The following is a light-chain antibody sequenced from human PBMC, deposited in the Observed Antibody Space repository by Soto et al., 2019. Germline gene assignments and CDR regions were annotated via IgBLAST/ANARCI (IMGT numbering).Light chain of an antibody. CDR2: EVS. J-gene: IGLJ7*01. V-gene: IGLV2-14*01. CDR3: GSYTSSSTLV. CDR1: SSDVGGYKY. Sequence: QSALTQPASVSGSPGQSITISCTGTSSDVGGYKYVCWYQQKSGKAPKLMISEVSNRTSGVYNLFSGSKYGNTASLTISVLQAEDEAYYYCGSYTSSSTLVFGGGTQLTVL.